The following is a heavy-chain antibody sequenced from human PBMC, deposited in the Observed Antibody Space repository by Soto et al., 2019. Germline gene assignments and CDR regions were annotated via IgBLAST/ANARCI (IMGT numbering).Heavy chain of an antibody. Sequence: GESLKISCRGSGYDFNTNWFGWVHQLPGKGLEWVGIMYPGDSDTRYNPSLQGHVTLSADVTVSTAFLQWRSLKTSDTGMYFCARLPRDCNKTSCYYADHWGHGTQVTVSS. CDR2: MYPGDSDT. CDR3: ARLPRDCNKTSCYYADH. J-gene: IGHJ4*01. D-gene: IGHD2-2*01. V-gene: IGHV5-51*07. CDR1: GYDFNTNW.